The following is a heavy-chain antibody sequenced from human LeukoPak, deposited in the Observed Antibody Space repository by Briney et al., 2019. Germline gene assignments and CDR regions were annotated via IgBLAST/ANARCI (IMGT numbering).Heavy chain of an antibody. CDR3: ARSGRLGYCSSTSCYYYYYMDV. CDR2: INPSGGST. CDR1: GYTFTSLY. J-gene: IGHJ6*03. D-gene: IGHD2-2*01. Sequence: ASVKVSCKASGYTFTSLYMHWVRQAPGQGLEWMGVINPSGGSTHYAQKFQGRVTITTDESTSTAYMELSSLRSEDTAVYYCARSGRLGYCSSTSCYYYYYMDVWGKGTTVTVSS. V-gene: IGHV1-46*01.